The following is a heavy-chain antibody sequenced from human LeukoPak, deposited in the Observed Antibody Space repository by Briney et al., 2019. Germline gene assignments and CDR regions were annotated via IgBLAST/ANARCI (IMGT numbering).Heavy chain of an antibody. J-gene: IGHJ5*02. Sequence: SETLSLTCIVSGDSISSTSYYWAWIRRPPGKGLEWIGMIFYSGSAYYTPSLRGRVTLSVDTSRNQFSLNLISVTAADTGVYFCARQQSDTSLFDPWGQGTLVTVSS. CDR1: GDSISSTSYY. CDR2: IFYSGSA. V-gene: IGHV4-39*01. D-gene: IGHD2-21*02. CDR3: ARQQSDTSLFDP.